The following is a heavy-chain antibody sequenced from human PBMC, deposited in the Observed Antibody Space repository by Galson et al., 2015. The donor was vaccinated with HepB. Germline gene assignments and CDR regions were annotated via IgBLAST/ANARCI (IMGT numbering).Heavy chain of an antibody. J-gene: IGHJ4*02. Sequence: SLRLSCAASGFTFSSYSMNWVRQAPGKGLEWVSYISSSSSTIYYADSVKGRFTISRDNAKNSLYLQMNSLRDEDTAVYYCARAAAVGTTAYYFDYWGQGTLVTVSS. V-gene: IGHV3-48*02. CDR3: ARAAAVGTTAYYFDY. D-gene: IGHD1-26*01. CDR2: ISSSSSTI. CDR1: GFTFSSYS.